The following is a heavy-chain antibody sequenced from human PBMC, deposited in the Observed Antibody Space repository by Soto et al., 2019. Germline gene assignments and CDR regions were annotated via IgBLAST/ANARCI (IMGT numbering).Heavy chain of an antibody. D-gene: IGHD5-18*01. Sequence: QVQLQESGPGLVKPSQTLSLTCIVSGGSVNSVDSTWTWIRQPPGKGLEWIGCVFYNGETYYGSSLKSGVIISADTSKNLFSLKLNSVTAADTAVYYCAYKRGYGYSVDVWGQGTTVTVSS. CDR2: VFYNGET. J-gene: IGHJ6*02. CDR3: AYKRGYGYSVDV. V-gene: IGHV4-30-4*01. CDR1: GGSVNSVDST.